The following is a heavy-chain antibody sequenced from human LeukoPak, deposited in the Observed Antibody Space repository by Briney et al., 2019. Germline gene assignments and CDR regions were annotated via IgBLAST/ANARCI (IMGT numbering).Heavy chain of an antibody. V-gene: IGHV3-48*03. CDR2: ISSSGSTR. D-gene: IGHD3-10*01. J-gene: IGHJ4*02. CDR3: AGDYGSYFDY. CDR1: GFTFSHYG. Sequence: GGSLRLSCTTSGFTFSHYGMNWVRQAPGKGLEWVSYISSSGSTRYYADSVKGRFTISRDNAKNSLYLQMNSLRAEATAVYYCAGDYGSYFDYWGQGTLVTVSS.